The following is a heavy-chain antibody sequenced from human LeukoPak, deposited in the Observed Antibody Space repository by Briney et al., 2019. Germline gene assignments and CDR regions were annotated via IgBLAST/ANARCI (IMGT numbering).Heavy chain of an antibody. J-gene: IGHJ5*02. CDR1: GYTFTGYY. CDR2: INPNSGGT. CDR3: ARGFTTFNWFDP. D-gene: IGHD1-1*01. Sequence: ASVKVSCKASGYTFTGYYMHWVRQAPGQGLEWMGWINPNSGGTNYTQKFQGRVTMTRDTSISTAYMELSRLRSDDTAVYYCARGFTTFNWFDPWGQGTLVTVSS. V-gene: IGHV1-2*02.